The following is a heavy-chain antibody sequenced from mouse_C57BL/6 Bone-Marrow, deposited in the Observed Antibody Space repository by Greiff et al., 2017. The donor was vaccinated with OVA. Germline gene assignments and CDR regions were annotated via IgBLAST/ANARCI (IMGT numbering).Heavy chain of an antibody. D-gene: IGHD2-4*01. CDR1: GFSLSTSGMG. V-gene: IGHV8-12*01. CDR2: IYWDDDK. J-gene: IGHJ1*03. CDR3: ARFYDYDSWYFDV. Sequence: QVTLKECGPGILQSSQTLSLTCSFSGFSLSTSGMGVSWIRQPSGKGLEWLAHIYWDDDKRYNPSLKSRLTISKDTSRNQVFLKITSVDTADTATYYCARFYDYDSWYFDVWGTGTTVTVSS.